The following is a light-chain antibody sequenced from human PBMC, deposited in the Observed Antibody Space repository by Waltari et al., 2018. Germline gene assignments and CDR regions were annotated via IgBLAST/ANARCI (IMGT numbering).Light chain of an antibody. CDR1: SSDVGGYNY. CDR2: DVS. J-gene: IGLJ3*02. Sequence: QSALTQPASVSGSPGQSLTISCTGPSSDVGGYNYVSWYQQHPGKAPKLMIYDVSKRPSGVSNRFSGSKSGNTASLTISGLQAEDEADYYCSSYTSSSTWVFGGGTKLTVL. CDR3: SSYTSSSTWV. V-gene: IGLV2-14*01.